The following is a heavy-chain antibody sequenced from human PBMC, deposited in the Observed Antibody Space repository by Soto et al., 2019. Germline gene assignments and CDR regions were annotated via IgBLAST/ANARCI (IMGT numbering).Heavy chain of an antibody. CDR1: GGTFSSYA. J-gene: IGHJ6*02. CDR2: IIPIFGTA. Sequence: QVQLVQSGAEVKKPGSSVKVSCKASGGTFSSYAISWVRQAPGQGLEWMGGIIPIFGTANYAQKFQGRVTITAYESTSTAYKELSSLRSEDTALYYCSMSAQGLYYYCMDVWGQETTFTVSS. CDR3: SMSAQGLYYYCMDV. V-gene: IGHV1-69*01.